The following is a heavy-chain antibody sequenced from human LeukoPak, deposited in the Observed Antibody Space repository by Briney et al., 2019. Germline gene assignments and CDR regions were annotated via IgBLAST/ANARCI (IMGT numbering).Heavy chain of an antibody. CDR1: GFTFSTYA. Sequence: GGSLRLSCAASGFTFSTYAMSWVRQAPGKGLEWVSGISGSGGSTYYADSVKGRFTMSSDNSKNTLYLQMNNLRVEDTAVYYCAKGRNPSGYYYGMDVWGQGTTVTVSS. CDR3: AKGRNPSGYYYGMDV. D-gene: IGHD2-15*01. V-gene: IGHV3-23*01. J-gene: IGHJ6*02. CDR2: ISGSGGST.